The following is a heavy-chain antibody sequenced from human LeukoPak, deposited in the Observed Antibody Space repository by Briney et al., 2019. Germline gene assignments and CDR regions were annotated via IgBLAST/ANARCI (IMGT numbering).Heavy chain of an antibody. CDR2: IYYSGST. V-gene: IGHV4-39*01. Sequence: PSETLSLTCTVSGGSISSSSYYWGWIRQPPGKGLEWIGSIYYSGSTYYNPSLKSRVTTSVDTSKNQFSLKLSSVTAADTAVYYCARPFFGDYYDSSGYYGNDYWGQGTLVTVSS. CDR3: ARPFFGDYYDSSGYYGNDY. D-gene: IGHD3-22*01. CDR1: GGSISSSSYY. J-gene: IGHJ4*02.